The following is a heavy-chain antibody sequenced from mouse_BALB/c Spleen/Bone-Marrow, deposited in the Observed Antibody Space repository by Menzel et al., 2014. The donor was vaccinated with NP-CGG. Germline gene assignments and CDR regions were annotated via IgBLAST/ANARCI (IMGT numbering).Heavy chain of an antibody. CDR2: IWRGGST. Sequence: QVQLQQSGPGLVQPSQSLSIPCTVSGFSLTSYGVHWVRQSPGKGLEWLGVIWRGGSTDYNAAFMSRLSITKDNSKSQVFFKMNSLRADDTAIYYCAKIGTTTGAMDYWGQGTSVTVSS. CDR1: GFSLTSYG. CDR3: AKIGTTTGAMDY. D-gene: IGHD2-14*01. V-gene: IGHV2-5*01. J-gene: IGHJ4*01.